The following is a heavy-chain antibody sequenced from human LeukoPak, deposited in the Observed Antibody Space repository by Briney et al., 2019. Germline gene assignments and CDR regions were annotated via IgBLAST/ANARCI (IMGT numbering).Heavy chain of an antibody. J-gene: IGHJ3*02. CDR1: GYTFTTYY. CDR3: ACLPYAFDI. Sequence: GASVKVSCKASGYTFTTYYIHWVRQAPGQGLEWMALINPSGGSTHYAQKFLGRVTVTRDTSTSTVYMELTSLRSEDTAVYYCACLPYAFDIWGQGTMVTVSS. V-gene: IGHV1-46*01. CDR2: INPSGGST.